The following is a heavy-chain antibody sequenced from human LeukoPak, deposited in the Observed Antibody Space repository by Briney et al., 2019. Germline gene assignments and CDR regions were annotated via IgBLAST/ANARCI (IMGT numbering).Heavy chain of an antibody. J-gene: IGHJ5*02. V-gene: IGHV4-59*01. CDR3: ARSITMVRGVISWFDP. D-gene: IGHD3-10*01. CDR1: GDSISSYY. CDR2: IYYSGST. Sequence: SETLSLTCTVSGDSISSYYWSWIRQPPGKGLEWIGYIYYSGSTNYNPSLKSRVTISVDTSKNQFSLKLSSVTAADTAVYYCARSITMVRGVISWFDPWGQGTLVTVSS.